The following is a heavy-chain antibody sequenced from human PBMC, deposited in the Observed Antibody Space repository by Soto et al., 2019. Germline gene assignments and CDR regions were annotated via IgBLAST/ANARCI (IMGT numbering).Heavy chain of an antibody. Sequence: QVQLQESGPGLVKPSETLSLTCTVSGGSISSYYWSWIRQPPGKGLEWIGYSYYSGSTNYNPSLKSRVTISVDTSKNQFSLKLSSVTAADTAVYYCARGDFWSGPLAEYFQHCGQGTLVTVSS. V-gene: IGHV4-59*01. D-gene: IGHD3-3*01. J-gene: IGHJ1*01. CDR3: ARGDFWSGPLAEYFQH. CDR1: GGSISSYY. CDR2: SYYSGST.